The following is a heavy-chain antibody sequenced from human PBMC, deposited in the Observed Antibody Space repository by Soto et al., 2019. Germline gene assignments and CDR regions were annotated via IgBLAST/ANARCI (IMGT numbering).Heavy chain of an antibody. CDR2: MNPNSGNT. CDR3: ERGSGDSSVGWFDP. CDR1: GYTFTSYD. Sequence: QVQLVQSGAEVKKPGASVKVSCKASGYTFTSYDINWVRQSTGQGLEWMGWMNPNSGNTGYAQKFQGRVTMTRNTSISTAYMELSSLRSEDTAVDYCERGSGDSSVGWFDPWGQGNLVTVSS. V-gene: IGHV1-8*01. D-gene: IGHD2-15*01. J-gene: IGHJ5*02.